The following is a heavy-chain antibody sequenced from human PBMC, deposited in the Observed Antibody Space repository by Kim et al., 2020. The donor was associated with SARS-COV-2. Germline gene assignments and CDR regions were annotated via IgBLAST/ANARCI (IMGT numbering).Heavy chain of an antibody. CDR1: GFTFSSYG. CDR3: AKDAEHYYGSGCYFWAFDF. CDR2: ICYGGSNK. V-gene: IGHV3-33*06. J-gene: IGHJ4*03. D-gene: IGHD3-10*01. Sequence: GGSLRLSCAASGFTFSSYGMHWVRQAPGKGLEWVAVICYGGSNKYYADSVKGRFTISRDNSKNTLYLQMNSLRAEDTAVYYCAKDAEHYYGSGCYFWAFDFWGQGTMVTVSS.